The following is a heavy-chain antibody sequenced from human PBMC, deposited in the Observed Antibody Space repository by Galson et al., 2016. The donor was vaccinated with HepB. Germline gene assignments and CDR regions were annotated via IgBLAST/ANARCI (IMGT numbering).Heavy chain of an antibody. CDR3: TTERTFYSGYDLTRDY. J-gene: IGHJ4*02. V-gene: IGHV3-15*01. D-gene: IGHD5-12*01. CDR2: IKSKSDGGTT. Sequence: SLRLSCAASGFTFSEAWMSWVRQAPGKGLEWVGRIKSKSDGGTTDYAAPVKGRFTISRDDSKNTLYLQLNSLKTEDTAVYYCTTERTFYSGYDLTRDYWGQGTLVTVSS. CDR1: GFTFSEAW.